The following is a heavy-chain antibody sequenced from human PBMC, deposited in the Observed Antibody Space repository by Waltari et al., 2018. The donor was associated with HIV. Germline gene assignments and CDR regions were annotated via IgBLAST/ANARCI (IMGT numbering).Heavy chain of an antibody. V-gene: IGHV4-61*01. J-gene: IGHJ4*02. Sequence: QVQLQESGPGLVKPSEPLYRTCTVSGGSGSSGRKDWRWIRQPPGKGLEWIGYIYYSGSTNYNPTLKSRVTISVDTSKNQFSLKLSSVTAADTAVYYCARGAYSSGLDYWGQGTLVTVSS. D-gene: IGHD6-19*01. CDR2: IYYSGST. CDR1: GGSGSSGRKD. CDR3: ARGAYSSGLDY.